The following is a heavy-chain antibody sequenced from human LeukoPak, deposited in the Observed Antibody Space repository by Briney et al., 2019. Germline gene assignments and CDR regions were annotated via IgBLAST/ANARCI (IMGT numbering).Heavy chain of an antibody. CDR1: GYSISSGYY. D-gene: IGHD3-10*01. CDR2: VYYTGST. J-gene: IGHJ5*02. Sequence: SETLSLTCTVSGYSISSGYYWGWIRQPPGKGLEWIGYVYYTGSTNYNPSLRSRVTISIDTSKSQFSLKLSSVTAADTAVYYCARGHYFWFDPWGQGTLVTVSS. CDR3: ARGHYFWFDP. V-gene: IGHV4-61*01.